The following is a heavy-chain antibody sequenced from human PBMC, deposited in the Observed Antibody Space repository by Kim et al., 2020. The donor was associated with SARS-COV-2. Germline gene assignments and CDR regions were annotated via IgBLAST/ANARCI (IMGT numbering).Heavy chain of an antibody. CDR3: ARTRYGGGSNDAFDI. V-gene: IGHV1-2*06. CDR2: INPNSGGT. Sequence: ASVKVSCKASGYTFTGYYMHWVRQAPGQGLEWMGRINPNSGGTNYAQKFQGRVTMTRDTSISTAYMELSRLRSDDTAVYYCARTRYGGGSNDAFDIWGQGTMVTVSS. D-gene: IGHD2-15*01. J-gene: IGHJ3*02. CDR1: GYTFTGYY.